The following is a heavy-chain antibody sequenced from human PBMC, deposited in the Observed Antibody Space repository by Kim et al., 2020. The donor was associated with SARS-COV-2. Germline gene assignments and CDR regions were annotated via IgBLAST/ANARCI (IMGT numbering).Heavy chain of an antibody. CDR1: GFSVSGDY. J-gene: IGHJ5*02. CDR3: ARHDWFDP. V-gene: IGHV3-66*04. Sequence: GGSLRLSCAVSGFSVSGDYMNWVRQAPGKGLECVSVIHTGGATFYADSVKGRFTISRDSSKNTLYLQMNSLRVEDTAVYYCARHDWFDPLGQGTLVTVPS. CDR2: IHTGGAT.